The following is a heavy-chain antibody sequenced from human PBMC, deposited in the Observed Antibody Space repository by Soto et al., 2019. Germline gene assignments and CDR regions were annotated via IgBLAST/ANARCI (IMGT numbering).Heavy chain of an antibody. Sequence: ASVKVSCKASGYTFTSYDINWVRQATGQGLEWMGWMNPNSGNTGYAQKFQGRVTMTRNTSISTAYMELSSLRSEDTAVYYCARVTGYYYGSGSYPYGMEVWGQGTTVTVSS. CDR2: MNPNSGNT. J-gene: IGHJ6*02. CDR1: GYTFTSYD. D-gene: IGHD3-10*01. CDR3: ARVTGYYYGSGSYPYGMEV. V-gene: IGHV1-8*01.